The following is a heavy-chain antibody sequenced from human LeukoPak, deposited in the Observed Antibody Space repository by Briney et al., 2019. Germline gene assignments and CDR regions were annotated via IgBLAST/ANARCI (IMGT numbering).Heavy chain of an antibody. D-gene: IGHD1-7*01. CDR1: GFAFSTYE. CDR3: ARAPGNWNYASDL. J-gene: IGHJ5*02. Sequence: GGSLRLSCVASGFAFSTYEMNWVRQAPGKGLEWVSYISTSGSTIYYADSVKGRFTSSRDDVKNSVYLQMDSLRAEDTAVYYCARAPGNWNYASDLWGQGTLVTVSS. CDR2: ISTSGSTI. V-gene: IGHV3-48*03.